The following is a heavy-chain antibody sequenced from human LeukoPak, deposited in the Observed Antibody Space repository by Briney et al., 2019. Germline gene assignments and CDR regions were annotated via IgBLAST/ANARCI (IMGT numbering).Heavy chain of an antibody. CDR2: MSANGSST. CDR3: ASQSPRYTSNWYPLYGFDI. D-gene: IGHD6-13*01. V-gene: IGHV3-64D*06. J-gene: IGHJ3*02. CDR1: GLTFISYA. Sequence: GGSLRLSCSASGLTFISYAMDWVRQAPGKGLEYVSGMSANGSSTYYADSVKGRFTISRDNTKNTLYLQMSSLRAEDTAVYYCASQSPRYTSNWYPLYGFDIWGQGTMVTVSS.